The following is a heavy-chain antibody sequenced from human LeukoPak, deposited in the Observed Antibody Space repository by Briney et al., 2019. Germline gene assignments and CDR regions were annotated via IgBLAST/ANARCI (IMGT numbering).Heavy chain of an antibody. CDR3: ARLYYGSGSLSP. V-gene: IGHV4-38-2*02. CDR2: IYHSGST. J-gene: IGHJ5*02. CDR1: GYSISSVYY. Sequence: PSETLSLTCSVSGYSISSVYYWGWIRQPPGKGLEWIGSIYHSGSTYYNPSLKSRVTISLDTSKNQFSLKLSSVTAADTAVYYCARLYYGSGSLSPWGQGTLVTVSS. D-gene: IGHD3-10*01.